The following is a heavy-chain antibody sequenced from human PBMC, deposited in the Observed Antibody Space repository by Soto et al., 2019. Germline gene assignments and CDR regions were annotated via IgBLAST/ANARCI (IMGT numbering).Heavy chain of an antibody. CDR2: ISAYTGKT. CDR3: ARDPRYCSGVSCYSELDY. D-gene: IGHD2-15*01. V-gene: IGHV1-18*01. CDR1: GYTFLSYG. Sequence: QVQLVQSGPEVKKPGASVKVSCETSGYTFLSYGISWVRQAPGQGLEWMGWISAYTGKTDYVQKFQGRVTLTTDTSTTTAYMERTSLSSDDTAVYNRARDPRYCSGVSCYSELDYWGHGHRVTVSS. J-gene: IGHJ4*01.